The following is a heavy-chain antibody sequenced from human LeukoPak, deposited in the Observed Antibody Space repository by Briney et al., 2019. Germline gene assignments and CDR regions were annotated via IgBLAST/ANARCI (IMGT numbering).Heavy chain of an antibody. D-gene: IGHD2-8*02. Sequence: SPTLSLTCDISGDSVSSNSAVWNWIRQSPLRGLEWLGRTYYRSNWYNDYAVSVKSRITINPDTSKNQFSLQLNSVTPEDTAVYYCARAPAGGNFDYWGQGTLVTVSS. CDR1: GDSVSSNSAV. V-gene: IGHV6-1*01. CDR2: TYYRSNWYN. J-gene: IGHJ4*02. CDR3: ARAPAGGNFDY.